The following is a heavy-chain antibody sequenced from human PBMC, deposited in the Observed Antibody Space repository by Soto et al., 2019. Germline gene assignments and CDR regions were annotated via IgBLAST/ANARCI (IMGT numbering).Heavy chain of an antibody. Sequence: EVQLVESGGGSVQPGRSLRLSCAASGFTFDDYAMHWVRQAPGKGLEWVTGISWNSDTLGYADSVKGRFTISRDNAKNSLYLQMSSLRPEDTAFYYCARGLYYYTTSGYPHYWGQGTLVTVSS. D-gene: IGHD3-22*01. CDR1: GFTFDDYA. J-gene: IGHJ4*02. CDR3: ARGLYYYTTSGYPHY. V-gene: IGHV3-9*01. CDR2: ISWNSDTL.